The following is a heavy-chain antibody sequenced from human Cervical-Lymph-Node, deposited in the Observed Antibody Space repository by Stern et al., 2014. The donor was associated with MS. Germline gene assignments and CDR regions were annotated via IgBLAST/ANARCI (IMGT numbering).Heavy chain of an antibody. J-gene: IGHJ5*02. D-gene: IGHD6-13*01. CDR2: IKHSGST. Sequence: QVQLQQWGAGPLKPSETLFLTCGVSGGSFSENYWSWIRQSPGKGLEWIAEIKHSGSTNYNPSLKRRVTILVDTARNEFSLKLRSVTAADTGVYYCAGAGDSSSQHNWFDPWGQGILVTVSS. CDR1: GGSFSENY. V-gene: IGHV4-34*01. CDR3: AGAGDSSSQHNWFDP.